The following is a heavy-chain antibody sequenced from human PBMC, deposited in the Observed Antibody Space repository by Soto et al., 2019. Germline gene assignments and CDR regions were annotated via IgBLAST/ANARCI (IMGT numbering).Heavy chain of an antibody. J-gene: IGHJ6*02. V-gene: IGHV3-23*01. CDR2: ITDDSRYR. CDR3: ARGGADHYNYGMDV. D-gene: IGHD3-10*01. CDR1: GFTFSSSA. Sequence: GGSLRLSCAASGFTFSSSAMLWVRQAPGKGLAWVSAITDDSRYRSYADSVRGRFTISRDNSKNTLFLQMNSLRAEDTALYYCARGGADHYNYGMDVWGQGTTVTVSS.